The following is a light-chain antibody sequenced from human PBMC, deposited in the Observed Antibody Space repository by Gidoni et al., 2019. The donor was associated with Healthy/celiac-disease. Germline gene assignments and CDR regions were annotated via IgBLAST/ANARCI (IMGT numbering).Light chain of an antibody. J-gene: IGKJ3*01. CDR2: DAS. Sequence: DIQMTQSPSSLSASVGDRVTITCQASQDISNYLNWYQQKPGKAPKLLIYDASNLETGVPSRFSGSGSGTDFTFTISSLQPEDIATYYCQQYDNLPPRLTFXPXTKVDIK. CDR3: QQYDNLPPRLT. V-gene: IGKV1-33*01. CDR1: QDISNY.